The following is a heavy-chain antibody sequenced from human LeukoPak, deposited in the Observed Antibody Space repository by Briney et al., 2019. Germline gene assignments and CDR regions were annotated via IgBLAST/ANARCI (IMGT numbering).Heavy chain of an antibody. Sequence: PSETLSLTCAVYGGSFSGYYWSWIRQPPGKGLEWIGEINHSGSTNYNPSLKSRVTISVDTSKSQFSLKLSSVTAADTAVYYCARGSGLYGMDVRGQGTTVTVSS. V-gene: IGHV4-34*01. J-gene: IGHJ6*02. CDR1: GGSFSGYY. CDR3: ARGSGLYGMDV. CDR2: INHSGST.